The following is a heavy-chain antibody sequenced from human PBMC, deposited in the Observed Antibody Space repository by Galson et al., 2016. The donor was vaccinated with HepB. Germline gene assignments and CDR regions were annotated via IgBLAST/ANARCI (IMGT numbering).Heavy chain of an antibody. CDR3: AADHALSRQAIRRMDV. J-gene: IGHJ6*02. CDR2: MRSKNYDVTT. V-gene: IGHV3-15*01. CDR1: GFTLNDAW. D-gene: IGHD2/OR15-2a*01. Sequence: SLRLSCAISGFTLNDAWINWVRRAPGNGLEWLGRMRSKNYDVTTDYAAPVKDRFTISRDESENTLYLQMNSLKTEDTAVYYCAADHALSRQAIRRMDVWGQGTTVTVPS.